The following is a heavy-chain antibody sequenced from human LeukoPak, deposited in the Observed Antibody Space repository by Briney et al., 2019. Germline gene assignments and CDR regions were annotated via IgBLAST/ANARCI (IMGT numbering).Heavy chain of an antibody. V-gene: IGHV4-39*07. CDR3: ARDSHDYGDYGYGVSDY. D-gene: IGHD4-17*01. Sequence: SETLSLTCTVSGGSISSSSYYWGWIRQPPGKGLEWIGSIYYSGSTYYNPSLKSRVTISVDTSKNQFSLKLSSVTAADTAVYYCARDSHDYGDYGYGVSDYWGQGTLVTVSS. CDR1: GGSISSSSYY. J-gene: IGHJ4*02. CDR2: IYYSGST.